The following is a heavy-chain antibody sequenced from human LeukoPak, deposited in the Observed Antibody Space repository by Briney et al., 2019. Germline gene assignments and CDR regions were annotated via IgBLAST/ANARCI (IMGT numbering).Heavy chain of an antibody. J-gene: IGHJ5*02. V-gene: IGHV1-46*01. Sequence: GASVKVSCKAFGYSFTSNYMHWVRQAPGQGHEWMGVISPSGGSTTYAHKFQGRVTLTRDMSTSTDYLELSSLRSEDTAVYYCARDNSVRDEAWWFNPWGQGTLVTVSS. CDR3: ARDNSVRDEAWWFNP. D-gene: IGHD5-24*01. CDR2: ISPSGGST. CDR1: GYSFTSNY.